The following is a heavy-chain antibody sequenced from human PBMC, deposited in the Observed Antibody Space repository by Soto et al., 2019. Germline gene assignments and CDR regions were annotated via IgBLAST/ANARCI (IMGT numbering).Heavy chain of an antibody. CDR2: ISYTGST. Sequence: QEQLQESGPRLVKPSETLSLTCSVSGGSISNYHWSWIRQPPGKGLEWIGYISYTGSTNYSPSLKSRVTMLLATSKKQFSLKLSSVTAADTAVYYCARVAADAYWSGYDEYWGQGTLVTVSS. J-gene: IGHJ4*02. CDR3: ARVAADAYWSGYDEY. CDR1: GGSISNYH. D-gene: IGHD3-3*01. V-gene: IGHV4-59*01.